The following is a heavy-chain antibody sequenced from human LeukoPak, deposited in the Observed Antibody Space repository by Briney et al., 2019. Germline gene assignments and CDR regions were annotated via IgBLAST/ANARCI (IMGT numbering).Heavy chain of an antibody. V-gene: IGHV3-11*01. CDR2: ISSSGSTI. CDR3: ARDTVYCSGGSCYGAFDI. Sequence: GGSLRLSCAASGFTFSDYYMSWIRQAPGKGLEWVSYISSSGSTIYYADSVKGRFTISRDNAKNSLYLQMNSLRAEDTAVYYCARDTVYCSGGSCYGAFDIWGQGTMVTVSS. CDR1: GFTFSDYY. D-gene: IGHD2-15*01. J-gene: IGHJ3*02.